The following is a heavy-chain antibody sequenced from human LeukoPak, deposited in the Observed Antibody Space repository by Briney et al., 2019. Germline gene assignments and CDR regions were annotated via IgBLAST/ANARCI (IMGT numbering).Heavy chain of an antibody. CDR1: GFTFSSYE. Sequence: GGSLRLSCAASGFTFSSYEMNWVRQAPGKGLEWVSYISSSGSTIYYADSVMGRFTISRDNAKNSLYLQMNSLRAEDTAVYYCAELGITMIGGVWGKGTTVTISS. D-gene: IGHD3-10*02. CDR3: AELGITMIGGV. V-gene: IGHV3-48*03. CDR2: ISSSGSTI. J-gene: IGHJ6*04.